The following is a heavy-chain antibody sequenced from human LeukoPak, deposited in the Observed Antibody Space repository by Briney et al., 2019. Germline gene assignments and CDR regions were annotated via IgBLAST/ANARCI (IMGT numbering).Heavy chain of an antibody. D-gene: IGHD1-26*01. CDR2: IHHSGST. V-gene: IGHV4-59*01. CDR1: GASISVYY. Sequence: SETLSLTCTVSGASISVYYWTWIRQAPGRRLEWIGHIHHSGSTNYNPFLKSRVTIAIDTSRTQFSLKLTSVTAADTAVYYCARDHVGWFDPWGQGTLVTVSS. J-gene: IGHJ5*02. CDR3: ARDHVGWFDP.